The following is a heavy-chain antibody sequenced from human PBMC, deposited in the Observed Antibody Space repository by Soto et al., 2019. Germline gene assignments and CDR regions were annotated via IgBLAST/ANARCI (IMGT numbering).Heavy chain of an antibody. CDR2: INSDGSST. J-gene: IGHJ6*03. V-gene: IGHV3-74*01. Sequence: GGSLSLSCAASGFTFSSYWMHWVRQAPGKGLVWVSRINSDGSSTSYADSVKGRFTISRDNAKNTLYLQMNSLRAEDTAVYYCAREGYSSSWYLYYYYMDVWGKGTTVTVSS. CDR1: GFTFSSYW. D-gene: IGHD6-13*01. CDR3: AREGYSSSWYLYYYYMDV.